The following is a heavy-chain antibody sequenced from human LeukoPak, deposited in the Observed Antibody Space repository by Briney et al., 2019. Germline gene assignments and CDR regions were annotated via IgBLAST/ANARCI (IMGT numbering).Heavy chain of an antibody. J-gene: IGHJ2*01. V-gene: IGHV3-23*01. CDR3: AKDKYCSGGSCYLYWYFDL. CDR1: GFTFSSYA. Sequence: PGGSLRLSCAASGFTFSSYAMSWVRQAPGKGLEWVSAMSGSGGCTYYADSVKGRFTISRDNSKHTPYLQMNSLRAEDTAVYYCAKDKYCSGGSCYLYWYFDLWGRGTLVTVSS. CDR2: MSGSGGCT. D-gene: IGHD2-15*01.